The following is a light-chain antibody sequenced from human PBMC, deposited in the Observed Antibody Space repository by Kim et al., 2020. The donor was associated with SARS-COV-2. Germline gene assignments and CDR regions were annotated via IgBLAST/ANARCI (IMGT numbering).Light chain of an antibody. CDR2: DTS. CDR3: QQRGDWPLT. J-gene: IGKJ4*01. Sequence: LAPGEGATLSCRASQSVSGSLAWYQQKPGQAPRLLIYDTSNRGTGIPARFSGSGSGTDFTLTISSLEPEDFAIYYCQQRGDWPLTFGGGTKVDIK. V-gene: IGKV3-11*01. CDR1: QSVSGS.